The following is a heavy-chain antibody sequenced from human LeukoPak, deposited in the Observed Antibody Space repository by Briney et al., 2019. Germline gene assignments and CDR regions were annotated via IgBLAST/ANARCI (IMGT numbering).Heavy chain of an antibody. CDR2: IYPGDSAT. V-gene: IGHV5-51*01. CDR3: ARLASNWFDP. CDR1: GYSFSSYW. J-gene: IGHJ5*02. Sequence: GESLKISCKGSGYSFSSYWIGWVRQMPGKGLGWMGIIYPGDSATRYSPSFQGQVTVSADKSISTAYLQWSSLKASDTAMYYCARLASNWFDPWGQGTLVTVSS.